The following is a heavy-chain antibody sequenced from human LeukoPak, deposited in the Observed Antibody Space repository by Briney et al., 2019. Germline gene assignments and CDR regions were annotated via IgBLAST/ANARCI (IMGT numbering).Heavy chain of an antibody. Sequence: SETLSLTCAVSGGSISRYYWSWIRQPPGKGLECLGYISYSGSTNYNPSLKSRVTISVDTSKNQFSLKLSSVTAADTAVYYCARDADTSSHFDYWGQGTLVTVSS. CDR1: GGSISRYY. CDR2: ISYSGST. J-gene: IGHJ4*02. CDR3: ARDADTSSHFDY. V-gene: IGHV4-59*01. D-gene: IGHD2-2*01.